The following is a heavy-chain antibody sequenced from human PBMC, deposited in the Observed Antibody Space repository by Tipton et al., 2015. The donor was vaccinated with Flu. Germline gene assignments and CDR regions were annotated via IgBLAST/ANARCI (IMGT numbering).Heavy chain of an antibody. CDR2: IYHTGST. CDR1: GDSIASDYY. J-gene: IGHJ4*02. D-gene: IGHD2-2*01. CDR3: ARDPSLGMPEYFDS. V-gene: IGHV4-38-2*02. Sequence: TLSLTCSVSGDSIASDYYWGWIRQPPGKGLEWIGNIYHTGSTYYNPSLRSRVTMLVDRSKNQFSLRLSSVTAADTAVYFCARDPSLGMPEYFDSWGQGALVTVSS.